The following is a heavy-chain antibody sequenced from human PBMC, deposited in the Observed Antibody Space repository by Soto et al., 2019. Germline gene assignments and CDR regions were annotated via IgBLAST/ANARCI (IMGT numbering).Heavy chain of an antibody. Sequence: QVQLVESGGGVVQPGRSLRLSCAASGFTFSSYGMHWVRQAPGKGLEWVAVIWYDGSNKYYADSVKGRFTISRDNPKNTLYLQMNSLRAEDTAVYYCARDLVRGHSGYDYYYYGMDVWGQGTTVTVSS. CDR2: IWYDGSNK. V-gene: IGHV3-33*01. D-gene: IGHD5-12*01. J-gene: IGHJ6*02. CDR3: ARDLVRGHSGYDYYYYGMDV. CDR1: GFTFSSYG.